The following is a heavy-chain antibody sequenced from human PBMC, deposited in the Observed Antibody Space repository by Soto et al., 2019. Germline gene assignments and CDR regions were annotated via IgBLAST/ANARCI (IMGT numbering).Heavy chain of an antibody. CDR3: ARVSSGSNYRKPDYYYYGMDV. D-gene: IGHD1-26*01. J-gene: IGHJ6*02. CDR2: TYYRSKWSN. V-gene: IGHV6-1*01. CDR1: GDSVSSTSAA. Sequence: PSQTLSLTCVISGDSVSSTSAARHWIRQSPSRGLEWLGRTYYRSKWSNDYAIFVQSRMTITLDTTENQFSLHLNSVTPEDTAVYYCARVSSGSNYRKPDYYYYGMDVWGQGTTVTVSS.